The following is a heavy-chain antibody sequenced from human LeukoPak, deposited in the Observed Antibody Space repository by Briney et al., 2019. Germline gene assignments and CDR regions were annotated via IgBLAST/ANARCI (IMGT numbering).Heavy chain of an antibody. CDR3: VSPRGFSYGYFDY. D-gene: IGHD5-18*01. CDR2: IYYSKNT. CDR1: GGSISSSSAY. J-gene: IGHJ4*02. Sequence: SETLSLTCTVSGGSISSSSAYWGWIRQPPGKGLEWIGSIYYSKNTYYNPSLKSRVTISADTSKNQFSLTLGSVSATDTAVYYCVSPRGFSYGYFDYWGQGTLITVSS. V-gene: IGHV4-39*01.